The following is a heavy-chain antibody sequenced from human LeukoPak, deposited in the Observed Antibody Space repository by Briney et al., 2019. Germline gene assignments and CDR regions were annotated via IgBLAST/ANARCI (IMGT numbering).Heavy chain of an antibody. Sequence: GESLRLSCATSGFTFSSYAMTWVRQAPGKGLEWVSAISGTGGSTYYADSGKGRFTISRDNSKNTLYLQMNSLRAEDTAVYYCAKGDYGGNSGDFDYWGQGTLVTVSS. D-gene: IGHD4-23*01. J-gene: IGHJ4*02. CDR2: ISGTGGST. CDR1: GFTFSSYA. V-gene: IGHV3-23*01. CDR3: AKGDYGGNSGDFDY.